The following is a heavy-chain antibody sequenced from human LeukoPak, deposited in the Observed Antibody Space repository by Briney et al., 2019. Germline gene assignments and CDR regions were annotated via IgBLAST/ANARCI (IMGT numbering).Heavy chain of an antibody. CDR3: ARFLNYDFWSGYYSNNWFDP. D-gene: IGHD3-3*01. V-gene: IGHV4-39*07. CDR2: IYYSGST. J-gene: IGHJ5*02. Sequence: SETLSLTCTVSGGSISSSSYYWGWIRQPPGKGLGWIGSIYYSGSTYYNPSLKSRVTISVDTSKNQFSLKLSSVTAADTAVYYCARFLNYDFWSGYYSNNWFDPWGQGTLVTVSS. CDR1: GGSISSSSYY.